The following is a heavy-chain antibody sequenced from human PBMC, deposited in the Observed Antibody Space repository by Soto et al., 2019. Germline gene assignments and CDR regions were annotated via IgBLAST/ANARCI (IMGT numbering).Heavy chain of an antibody. CDR2: IYYSGST. V-gene: IGHV4-61*01. CDR3: AQCTYYYGSSGYRNYYCGMDV. D-gene: IGHD3-22*01. CDR1: GGSVSSGSYY. J-gene: IGHJ6*02. Sequence: PSETLSLTCTVSGGSVSSGSYYWSWIRQPPGKGLEWIGYIYYSGSTNYNPSLKSRVTISVDTSKNQFSLKLSSVTAADTAVYYCAQCTYYYGSSGYRNYYCGMDVWGQGTTVTVS.